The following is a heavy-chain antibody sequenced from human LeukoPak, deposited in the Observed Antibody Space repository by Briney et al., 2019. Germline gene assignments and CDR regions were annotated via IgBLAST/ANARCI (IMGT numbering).Heavy chain of an antibody. CDR2: IHPEGDEK. J-gene: IGHJ4*02. CDR1: GFTFGNFW. Sequence: GGSLRLSCEASGFTFGNFWMSWVRHSPGRGQEWVANIHPEGDEKYHVESVMGRFTISRDNAESSLFLQMNGLRAEDTAVYYCARGDAFSGDHWGQGTLVTVSS. CDR3: ARGDAFSGDH. V-gene: IGHV3-7*04.